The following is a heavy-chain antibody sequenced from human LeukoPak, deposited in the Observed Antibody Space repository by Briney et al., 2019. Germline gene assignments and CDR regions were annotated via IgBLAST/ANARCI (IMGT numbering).Heavy chain of an antibody. Sequence: AASVKVSCKASGYTFTGYYMHWVRQAPGQGLEWMGWINPNSGGTNYAQKFQGRVTMTRDTSISTAYMELSRLRSDDTAVYYCARDLMGSSLQPAFAFDIWGQGTMVTVSS. CDR2: INPNSGGT. J-gene: IGHJ3*02. D-gene: IGHD1-14*01. V-gene: IGHV1-2*02. CDR3: ARDLMGSSLQPAFAFDI. CDR1: GYTFTGYY.